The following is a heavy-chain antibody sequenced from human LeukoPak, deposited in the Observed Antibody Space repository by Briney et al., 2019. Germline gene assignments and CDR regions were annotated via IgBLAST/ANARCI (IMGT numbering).Heavy chain of an antibody. Sequence: GGSLRLSCAASGFTFSNYGMHWVRQAPGKGLEWVAFIQYDGNNKYYTDSVKGRFTISRDNSKNTLYLQMNSLRAADTAVYYYAKDRQNGDYSDYWGQGTLVTVSS. CDR3: AKDRQNGDYSDY. J-gene: IGHJ4*02. V-gene: IGHV3-30*02. CDR2: IQYDGNNK. D-gene: IGHD4-17*01. CDR1: GFTFSNYG.